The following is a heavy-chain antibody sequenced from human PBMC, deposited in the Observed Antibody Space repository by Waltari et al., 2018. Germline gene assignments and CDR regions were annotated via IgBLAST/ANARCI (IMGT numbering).Heavy chain of an antibody. Sequence: EVQLVESGGGLVQPGGSLRLSCAASGFTFSSYWMSWVRQAPGKGLEGVANIKQEGSEKYYVDSVKGRFTIPRDNAKNSLYLQMNSLRAEDTAVYYCARVPIAAAGTVDYWGQGTLVTVSS. CDR2: IKQEGSEK. V-gene: IGHV3-7*01. J-gene: IGHJ4*02. D-gene: IGHD6-13*01. CDR1: GFTFSSYW. CDR3: ARVPIAAAGTVDY.